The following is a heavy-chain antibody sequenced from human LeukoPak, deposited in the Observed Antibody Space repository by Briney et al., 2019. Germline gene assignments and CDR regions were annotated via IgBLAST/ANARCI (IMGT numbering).Heavy chain of an antibody. CDR2: IYPGDSDT. J-gene: IGHJ5*02. Sequence: GASLKISCQSSGHSFASYWIGWGRQMPGQGLEWMGIIYPGDSDTRYSPSFEGQVTISVDKSITTAYLQWSSLKASDTAMYYCARLAGNNWLDPWGQGTLVTVSS. CDR3: ARLAGNNWLDP. CDR1: GHSFASYW. V-gene: IGHV5-51*01.